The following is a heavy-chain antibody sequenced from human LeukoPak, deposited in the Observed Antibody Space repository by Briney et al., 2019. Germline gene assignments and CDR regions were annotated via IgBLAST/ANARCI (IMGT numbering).Heavy chain of an antibody. J-gene: IGHJ6*02. CDR1: GYTFTSYG. D-gene: IGHD3-10*01. V-gene: IGHV1-18*01. CDR2: ISANTGNT. CDR3: ARVTVTMVRGGMDV. Sequence: ASVKVSCKASGYTFTSYGISWVRQAPGQGLEWMGRISANTGNTNYAQKLQGRVTMTTDTSTSTAYMELRSLRSDDTAVYYCARVTVTMVRGGMDVWGQGTAVTVSS.